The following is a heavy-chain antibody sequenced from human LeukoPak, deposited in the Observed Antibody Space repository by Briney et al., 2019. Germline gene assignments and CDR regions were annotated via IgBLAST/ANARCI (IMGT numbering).Heavy chain of an antibody. CDR3: ARGYRYYYGSGSYYGNWFDP. CDR2: IYYSGST. CDR1: GGSISSYY. Sequence: SETLSLTCTVSGGSISSYYWSWIRQPPGRGLEWIGYIYYSGSTNYNPSLKSRVTISVDTSKNQFSLKLSSVTAADTAVYYCARGYRYYYGSGSYYGNWFDPWGQGTLVTVSS. V-gene: IGHV4-59*12. D-gene: IGHD3-10*01. J-gene: IGHJ5*02.